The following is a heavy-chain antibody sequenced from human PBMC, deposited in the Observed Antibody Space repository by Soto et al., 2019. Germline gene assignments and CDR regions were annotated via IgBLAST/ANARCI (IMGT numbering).Heavy chain of an antibody. D-gene: IGHD5-18*01. CDR2: IIPIFGTA. J-gene: IGHJ4*02. CDR3: ACHGYSYGYLFDY. CDR1: GGTFSSYA. Sequence: GASVKVSCKASGGTFSSYAISWVRPAPGQGLEWMGGIIPIFGTANYAQKFQGRVTITADESTSTAYMELSSLRSEDTAVYYCACHGYSYGYLFDYWGQGTLVTVSS. V-gene: IGHV1-69*13.